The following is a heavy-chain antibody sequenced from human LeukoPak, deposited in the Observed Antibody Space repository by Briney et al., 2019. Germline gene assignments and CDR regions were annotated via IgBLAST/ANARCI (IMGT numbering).Heavy chain of an antibody. Sequence: GGSLRLSCAASGFTFSSYEMNWVRQAPGKGLEWVSYISSSGNTIYYADCVKGRFNISRDNAKNSLYLQMNSLRAEDTAVYYCAELGITMIGGVWGKGTTVTISS. J-gene: IGHJ6*04. CDR1: GFTFSSYE. CDR2: ISSSGNTI. CDR3: AELGITMIGGV. V-gene: IGHV3-48*03. D-gene: IGHD3-10*02.